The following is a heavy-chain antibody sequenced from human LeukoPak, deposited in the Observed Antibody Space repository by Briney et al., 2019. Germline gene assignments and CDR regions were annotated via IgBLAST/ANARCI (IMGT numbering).Heavy chain of an antibody. D-gene: IGHD3-16*02. J-gene: IGHJ4*02. Sequence: SETLSLTCTVSGGSISSSSYYWGWIRQPPGKGLEWIGSICYSGSTYYNPSLKSRVTISVDTSKNQFSLKLSSVTAADTAVYYCARQPRHYDYVWGSYRSRQFDYWGQGTLVTVSS. V-gene: IGHV4-39*01. CDR2: ICYSGST. CDR1: GGSISSSSYY. CDR3: ARQPRHYDYVWGSYRSRQFDY.